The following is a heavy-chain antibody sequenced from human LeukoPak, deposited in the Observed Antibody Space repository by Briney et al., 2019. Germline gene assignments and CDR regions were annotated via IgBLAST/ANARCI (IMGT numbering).Heavy chain of an antibody. CDR1: GFTFDDYA. V-gene: IGHV3-9*01. D-gene: IGHD3-22*01. Sequence: GRSLRLSCAASGFTFDDYAMHWVRQAPGKGLEWVSGISWNSGSIGYADSVKGRFTISRDNAKNSLYLQMNSLRAEDTALYYCAKGAMIVVVTYFDYWGQGTLVTVSS. CDR3: AKGAMIVVVTYFDY. J-gene: IGHJ4*02. CDR2: ISWNSGSI.